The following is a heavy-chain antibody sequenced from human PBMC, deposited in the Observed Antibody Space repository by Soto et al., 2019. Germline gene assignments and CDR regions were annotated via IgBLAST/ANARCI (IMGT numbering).Heavy chain of an antibody. CDR2: IDPSDSST. Sequence: PGESLKISCKGSGYTFTSCWITWVRQMPGKGLEWMGRIDPSDSSTNYSPSFEGHVTISADRSISTAYLQWSSLKASDTAMYYCASHRSGWPSGSMDVWGRGPKVTVSS. V-gene: IGHV5-10-1*01. J-gene: IGHJ6*02. D-gene: IGHD6-19*01. CDR3: ASHRSGWPSGSMDV. CDR1: GYTFTSCW.